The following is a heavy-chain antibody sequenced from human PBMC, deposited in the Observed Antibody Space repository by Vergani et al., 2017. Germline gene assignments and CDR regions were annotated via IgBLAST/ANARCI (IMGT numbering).Heavy chain of an antibody. CDR3: ATKSCGTPGCQIGYFRE. V-gene: IGHV3-23*01. Sequence: EAQLLESGGGLAQPGGSLRLSCAATGFSFAGYAMTWVRQAPGKGPEWVSTLSGTGATTYYADSVKGRFTISRDNSKSTLYLQMNSLRTEDTAVYYCATKSCGTPGCQIGYFREWGQGTLVTVSS. J-gene: IGHJ1*01. CDR1: GFSFAGYA. CDR2: LSGTGATT. D-gene: IGHD1-1*01.